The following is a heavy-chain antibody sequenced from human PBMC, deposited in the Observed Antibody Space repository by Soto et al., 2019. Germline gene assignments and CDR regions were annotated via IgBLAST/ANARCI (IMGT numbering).Heavy chain of an antibody. V-gene: IGHV3-23*01. CDR3: AKDTPVVMFLFDS. CDR2: VSYSGDTT. D-gene: IGHD2-15*01. J-gene: IGHJ4*02. Sequence: GGSLRLSCSASGFTVTSYWMHWVRQAPGKGLVWVSVVSYSGDTTYYAESVKARFTISRDNSKNTLYLQMNSLRGDDTAVYYCAKDTPVVMFLFDSWGRGTLVTV. CDR1: GFTVTSYW.